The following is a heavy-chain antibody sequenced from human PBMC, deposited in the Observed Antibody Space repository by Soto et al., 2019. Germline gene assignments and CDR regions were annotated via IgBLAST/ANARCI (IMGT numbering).Heavy chain of an antibody. V-gene: IGHV1-8*01. Sequence: ASVKVSCKASGYTFTSYDINWVRQAPGQRLKYLGWMNPNSGNTGYVQKFQGRVTMTRNSSISTAYMDVTSLRSEDTAVYYCARGDATKIVVTTYYAMDVWGQGTTVTVSS. D-gene: IGHD4-17*01. CDR1: GYTFTSYD. J-gene: IGHJ6*02. CDR2: MNPNSGNT. CDR3: ARGDATKIVVTTYYAMDV.